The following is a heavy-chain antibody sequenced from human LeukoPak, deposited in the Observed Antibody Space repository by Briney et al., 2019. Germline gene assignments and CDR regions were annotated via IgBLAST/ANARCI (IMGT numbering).Heavy chain of an antibody. CDR2: TSSDGSNK. D-gene: IGHD1-26*01. V-gene: IGHV3-30*18. CDR3: AKKISGTYHECPDY. CDR1: GFTFSTYG. Sequence: GGSLRLSCAASGFTFSTYGMHWVRQAPGKGLEWVAVTSSDGSNKHYADSVKGRFTISRDNSKNTLYLQMNSLRVEDTAVYYCAKKISGTYHECPDYWGQGTLVTVSS. J-gene: IGHJ4*02.